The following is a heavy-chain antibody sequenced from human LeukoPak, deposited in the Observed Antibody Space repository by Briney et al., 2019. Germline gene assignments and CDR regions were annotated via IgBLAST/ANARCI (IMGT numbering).Heavy chain of an antibody. CDR1: RYTFSSYD. D-gene: IGHD2-2*02. V-gene: IGHV1-8*01. Sequence: GASVKVSCKAARYTFSSYDINWVRQAPGQGLEWMGWMNPDSGNTGYEQKFQGRVTMTRNTSITTAYMELGGLSSDDTAVYFCARGSHRGYCISSDCYTVDYWGQGTLVSASS. CDR3: ARGSHRGYCISSDCYTVDY. J-gene: IGHJ4*02. CDR2: MNPDSGNT.